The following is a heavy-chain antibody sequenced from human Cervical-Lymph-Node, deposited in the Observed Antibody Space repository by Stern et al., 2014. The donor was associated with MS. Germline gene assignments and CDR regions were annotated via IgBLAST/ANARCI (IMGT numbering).Heavy chain of an antibody. J-gene: IGHJ4*02. Sequence: EVQLEESGGGLVQPGGSLRLSCAASGFTFSSYAMSWVRQAPGKGLEWVSAISGSGGSTYYADSVKGRFTISRDNSKNTLYLQMNSLRAEDTAVYYCAKSEDIVVVPAAIGFYWGQGTLVTVSS. CDR2: ISGSGGST. CDR1: GFTFSSYA. CDR3: AKSEDIVVVPAAIGFY. V-gene: IGHV3-23*04. D-gene: IGHD2-2*02.